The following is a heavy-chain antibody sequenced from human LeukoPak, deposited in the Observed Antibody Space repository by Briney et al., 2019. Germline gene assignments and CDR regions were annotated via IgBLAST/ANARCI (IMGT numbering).Heavy chain of an antibody. CDR3: ARGSVNSWSSTSSSGAFDI. Sequence: SETLSLTCDVSAGSFSGYYWSWIRQPPGKGLEWIGEINHSGSTNYNPSLKSRVTISVDTSKNQFSLKLSSVTAADTAVYYCARGSVNSWSSTSSSGAFDIWGQGTMVTVSS. D-gene: IGHD2-2*01. V-gene: IGHV4-34*01. J-gene: IGHJ3*02. CDR2: INHSGST. CDR1: AGSFSGYY.